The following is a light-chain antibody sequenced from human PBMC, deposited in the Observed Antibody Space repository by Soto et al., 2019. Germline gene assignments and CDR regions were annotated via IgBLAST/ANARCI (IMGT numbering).Light chain of an antibody. Sequence: QSVLTQPPSVSGAPGQRVTISCTGSSSNIGAGYDVNWYQQLPGTAPKLLIFGDSNRPSGVPDRFSGSKSGTSAYLAISGLQSADEADYYCAVWDVSLTAWVFGGGTKVTVL. V-gene: IGLV1-40*01. CDR1: SSNIGAGYD. CDR3: AVWDVSLTAWV. CDR2: GDS. J-gene: IGLJ3*02.